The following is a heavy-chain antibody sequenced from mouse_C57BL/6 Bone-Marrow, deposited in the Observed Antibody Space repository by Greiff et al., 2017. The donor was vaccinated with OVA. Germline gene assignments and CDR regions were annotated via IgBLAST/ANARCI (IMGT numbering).Heavy chain of an antibody. V-gene: IGHV5-9-1*02. Sequence: EVKVVESGEGLVKPGGSLKLSCAASGFTFSSYAMSWVRQTPEKRLEWVAYISSGGDYIYYADTVKGRFTISRDNARNTLYLQMSSLKSDDTAMYYCNYGSSFYWYFDVWGTGTTVTVSS. CDR2: ISSGGDYI. CDR1: GFTFSSYA. D-gene: IGHD1-1*01. CDR3: NYGSSFYWYFDV. J-gene: IGHJ1*03.